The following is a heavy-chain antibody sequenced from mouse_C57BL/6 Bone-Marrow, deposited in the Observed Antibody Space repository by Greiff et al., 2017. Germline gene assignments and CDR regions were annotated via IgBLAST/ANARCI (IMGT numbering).Heavy chain of an antibody. CDR1: GYTFTSYW. J-gene: IGHJ1*03. CDR3: ARPYYSNYWYFDV. Sequence: VQLQQSGAELVKPGASVKMSCKASGYTFTSYWITWVKQRPGQGLEWIGDIYPGSGSTNYNEKFKSKATLTVDTSSSTAYMQLSSLTSEDSAGYNCARPYYSNYWYFDVWGTGTTVTVSS. D-gene: IGHD2-5*01. CDR2: IYPGSGST. V-gene: IGHV1-55*01.